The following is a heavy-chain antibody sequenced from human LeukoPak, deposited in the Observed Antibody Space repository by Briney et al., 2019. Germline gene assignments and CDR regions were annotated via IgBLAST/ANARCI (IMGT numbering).Heavy chain of an antibody. CDR3: AGSEGGSYLSVY. Sequence: ASVKVSCKVSGYTLTELSMHWVRQAPGKGLEWMGGFDPEDGETIYAQKFQGRVTMTEDTSTDAAYMELRSLRSEDTAVYYCAGSEGGSYLSVYWGQGTLVTVSS. D-gene: IGHD1-26*01. J-gene: IGHJ4*02. V-gene: IGHV1-24*01. CDR1: GYTLTELS. CDR2: FDPEDGET.